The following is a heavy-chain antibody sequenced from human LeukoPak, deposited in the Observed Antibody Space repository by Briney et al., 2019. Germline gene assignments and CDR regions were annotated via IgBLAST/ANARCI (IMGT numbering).Heavy chain of an antibody. V-gene: IGHV4-39*01. D-gene: IGHD3/OR15-3a*01. Sequence: SETLSLTSTVSGGSISSNSYYWGWIRQPPGKGLEWIGSIYYSGSPYCNPSLKSRVTISVDTSKNQFSLKVISVTAADTAVYYCARWRTARTGFDYWGQGTLVTVSS. CDR1: GGSISSNSYY. CDR2: IYYSGSP. J-gene: IGHJ4*02. CDR3: ARWRTARTGFDY.